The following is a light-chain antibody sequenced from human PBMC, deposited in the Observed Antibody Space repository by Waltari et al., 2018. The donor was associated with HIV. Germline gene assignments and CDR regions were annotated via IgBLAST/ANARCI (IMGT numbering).Light chain of an antibody. CDR1: NSDICDYNY. Sequence: QSALTQSPSASGSPGQSVNISCSGANSDICDYNYVSWYQQHSDRPPKLIIFEVTKRPSGVPDRFSGSKSGNTASLFVSGLQPEDEATYFCSSFAGTHKLFGGGTKLTVL. V-gene: IGLV2-8*01. CDR3: SSFAGTHKL. J-gene: IGLJ2*01. CDR2: EVT.